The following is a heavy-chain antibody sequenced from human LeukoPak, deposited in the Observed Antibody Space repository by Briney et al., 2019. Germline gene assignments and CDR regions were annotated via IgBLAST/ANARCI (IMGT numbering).Heavy chain of an antibody. V-gene: IGHV3-21*01. CDR1: GFTFSDYD. Sequence: PGGSLRLSCSASGFTFSDYDMNWVRQAPGKGLEWVSSISGLSSYTYYGESVKGRFSISRDNAKNSLYLQMTSLGAEDTATYYCGRAFPPLRTSSAGDLWGQGILVTVSS. J-gene: IGHJ4*02. CDR3: GRAFPPLRTSSAGDL. D-gene: IGHD3-16*01. CDR2: ISGLSSYT.